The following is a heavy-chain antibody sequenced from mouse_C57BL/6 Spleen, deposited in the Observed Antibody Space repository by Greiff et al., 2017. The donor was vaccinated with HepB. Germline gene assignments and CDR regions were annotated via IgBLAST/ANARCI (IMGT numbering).Heavy chain of an antibody. Sequence: VQLQQSDAELVKPGASVKISCKVSGYTFTDHTIHWMKQRPEQGLEWIGYIYPRDGSTKYNEKFKGKATLTADKSSSTAYMQLNSLKSEDSAVYFCARDGYDVDYAMDYWGQGTSVTVSS. V-gene: IGHV1-78*01. CDR1: GYTFTDHT. CDR3: ARDGYDVDYAMDY. J-gene: IGHJ4*01. CDR2: IYPRDGST. D-gene: IGHD2-2*01.